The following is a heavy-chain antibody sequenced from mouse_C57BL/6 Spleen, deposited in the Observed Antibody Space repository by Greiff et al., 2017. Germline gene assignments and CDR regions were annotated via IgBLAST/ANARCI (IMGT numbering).Heavy chain of an antibody. D-gene: IGHD3-2*02. CDR2: IDPSDSYT. CDR1: GYTFTSYW. J-gene: IGHJ2*01. CDR3: ARLGCSSGPEYFDY. V-gene: IGHV1-69*01. Sequence: QVQLQQPGAELVMPGASVKLSCKASGYTFTSYWMHWVKQRPGQGLEWIGEIDPSDSYTNYNQKVKGKSTLTVDKSSSTAYMQLSSLTSEDSAVYYCARLGCSSGPEYFDYWGQGTTLTVSS.